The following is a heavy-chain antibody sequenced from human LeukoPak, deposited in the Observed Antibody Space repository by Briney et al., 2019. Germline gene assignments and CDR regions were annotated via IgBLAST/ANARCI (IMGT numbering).Heavy chain of an antibody. V-gene: IGHV4-39*07. CDR1: GGSISSSSYY. J-gene: IGHJ4*02. CDR2: IYYSGST. D-gene: IGHD3-10*01. Sequence: SETLSLTCTVSGGSISSSSYYWGWIRQPPGTGLEWIGSIYYSGSTYYNPSLKSRVTISVDTSKNQFSLKLSSVTAADTAVYYCARPYRGRGAFDYWGQGTLVTVSS. CDR3: ARPYRGRGAFDY.